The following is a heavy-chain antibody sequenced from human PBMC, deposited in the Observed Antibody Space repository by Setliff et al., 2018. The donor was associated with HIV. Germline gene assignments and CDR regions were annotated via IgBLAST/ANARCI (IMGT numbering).Heavy chain of an antibody. J-gene: IGHJ4*02. Sequence: SETLSLTCSVSGGSIRSGSYYWDWIRQPPGKGLEWIGSIDYNGNTFYNPSLKSRATISVDTSQNQFSLRLSSVTAADTAVYYCARLRGLNLEPFDYWGQGTLVTVSS. D-gene: IGHD1-1*01. CDR3: ARLRGLNLEPFDY. CDR2: IDYNGNT. V-gene: IGHV4-39*01. CDR1: GGSIRSGSYY.